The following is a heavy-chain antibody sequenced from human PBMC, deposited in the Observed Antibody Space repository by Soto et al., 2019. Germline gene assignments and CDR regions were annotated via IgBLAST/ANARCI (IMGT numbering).Heavy chain of an antibody. J-gene: IGHJ5*02. CDR2: INHSGST. V-gene: IGHV4-34*01. CDR3: ARDSSSNWFDP. D-gene: IGHD2-2*01. CDR1: GGFFIGYY. Sequence: SETLSLTCAVYGGFFIGYYWSWIRQPPGKGLEWIGEINHSGSTNYNPSLKSRVTISVDTSKNQFSLKLSSVTAADPAVYYCARDSSSNWFDPWGQGTLVXVSS.